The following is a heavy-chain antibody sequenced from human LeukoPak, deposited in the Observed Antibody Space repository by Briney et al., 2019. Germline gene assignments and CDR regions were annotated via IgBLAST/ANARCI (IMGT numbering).Heavy chain of an antibody. D-gene: IGHD2-15*01. CDR3: ARGVNVGYCSGGSCYLGAFDI. CDR1: GYSFTSYW. J-gene: IGHJ3*02. CDR2: IYPGDSDT. V-gene: IGHV5-51*01. Sequence: GESLKISCKGSGYSFTSYWIGWVRQMPGKGLEWVGIIYPGDSDTRYSPSFQGQVTISADKSISTAYLQWSSLKASDTAMYYCARGVNVGYCSGGSCYLGAFDIWGQGTMVTVSS.